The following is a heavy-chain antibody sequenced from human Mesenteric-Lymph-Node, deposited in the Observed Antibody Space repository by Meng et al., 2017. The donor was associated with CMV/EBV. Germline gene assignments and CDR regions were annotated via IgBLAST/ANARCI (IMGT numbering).Heavy chain of an antibody. CDR2: TSYDGNKK. J-gene: IGHJ6*02. V-gene: IGHV3-30-3*01. CDR1: GFTFSSYV. D-gene: IGHD3-22*01. CDR3: ARDPNFYYYDSSGYRTYYYYYGMDV. Sequence: GGSLRLSCVASGFTFSSYVMHWVRQAPGKGLEWVALTSYDGNKKHYADSVKGRFIISRDTSKNTLYLQMNSLRAEDTAVYYCARDPNFYYYDSSGYRTYYYYYGMDVWGQGTTVTVSS.